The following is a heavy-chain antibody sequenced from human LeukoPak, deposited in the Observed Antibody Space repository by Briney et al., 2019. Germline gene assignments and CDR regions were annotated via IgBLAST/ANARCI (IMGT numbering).Heavy chain of an antibody. D-gene: IGHD2-21*02. CDR3: VREDTPATANY. V-gene: IGHV3-23*01. J-gene: IGHJ4*02. Sequence: GGSLRLSCAASGFNFANHAMSWVRQTAGKGLEWVSAISGGGDITYYADSVKGRFTISRDNSKDTLFVQMHSLRPGDTAVYYCVREDTPATANYWGQGTLVTVSS. CDR2: ISGGGDIT. CDR1: GFNFANHA.